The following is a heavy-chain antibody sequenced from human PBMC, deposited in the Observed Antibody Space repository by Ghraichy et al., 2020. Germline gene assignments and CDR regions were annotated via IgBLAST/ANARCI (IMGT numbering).Heavy chain of an antibody. CDR3: ARGLPPRPRGYSGYGPRVAFDI. V-gene: IGHV4-34*01. D-gene: IGHD5-12*01. CDR1: GGSFSGYY. J-gene: IGHJ3*02. Sequence: SETLSLTCAVYGGSFSGYYWSWIRQPPGKGLEWIGEINHSGSTNYNPSLKSRVTISVDTSKNQFSLKLSSVTAADTAVYYCARGLPPRPRGYSGYGPRVAFDIWGQGTMVTVSS. CDR2: INHSGST.